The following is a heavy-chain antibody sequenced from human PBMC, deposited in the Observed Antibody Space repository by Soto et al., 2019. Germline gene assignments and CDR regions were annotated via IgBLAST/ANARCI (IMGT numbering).Heavy chain of an antibody. CDR1: GGSISSYY. CDR3: ARLELVRGLYYYYYLDV. CDR2: IYYSGST. Sequence: SETLSLTCTVSGGSISSYYWSWIRQPPGKGLEWIGYIYYSGSTNYNPSLKSRVTISVDTSKNQFSLKLSSVTAADTAVYYCARLELVRGLYYYYYLDVCSKGTSVTVSS. V-gene: IGHV4-59*08. D-gene: IGHD6-13*01. J-gene: IGHJ6*03.